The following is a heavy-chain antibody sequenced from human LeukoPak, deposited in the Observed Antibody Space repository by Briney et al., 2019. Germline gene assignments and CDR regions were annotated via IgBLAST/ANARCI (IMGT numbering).Heavy chain of an antibody. V-gene: IGHV4-59*01. CDR3: ARVQGGDLYY. CDR2: IYYSGST. CDR1: GGSISSYY. Sequence: PSETLSLTCTGSGGSISSYYWSWLRQPPGKGLEWVGYIYYSGSTNYNPSLKSRVTISVDTSKNQFSLKLSSVTAADTAVYYCARVQGGDLYYWGQGTLVTVSS. J-gene: IGHJ4*02. D-gene: IGHD2-21*02.